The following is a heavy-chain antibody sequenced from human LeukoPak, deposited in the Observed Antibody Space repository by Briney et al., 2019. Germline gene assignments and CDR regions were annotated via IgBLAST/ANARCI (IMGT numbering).Heavy chain of an antibody. J-gene: IGHJ4*02. CDR2: ISGSGGST. Sequence: GGSLRLSCAASGFTFGSYAMSWVRQAPGKGLEWVSAISGSGGSTYYADSVKGRFTISRDNSKNTLYLQMNSLRAEDTAVYYCAKTTTVTRVVNYWGQGTLVTVSS. V-gene: IGHV3-23*01. CDR1: GFTFGSYA. D-gene: IGHD4-17*01. CDR3: AKTTTVTRVVNY.